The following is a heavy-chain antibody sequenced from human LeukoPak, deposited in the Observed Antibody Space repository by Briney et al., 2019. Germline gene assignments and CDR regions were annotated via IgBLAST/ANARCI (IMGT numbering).Heavy chain of an antibody. CDR1: GYTFTSYG. J-gene: IGHJ4*02. D-gene: IGHD1-20*01. CDR2: ISAYNGNT. Sequence: ASAKVSCKTSGYTFTSYGISWVRQAPGQGLGWMGWISAYNGNTNYAQKIQGRVTMTTDTSTSTAYMELRSLRSDDTAVYYCARDHVYNWNGYFDCWGQGTLVTVSS. CDR3: ARDHVYNWNGYFDC. V-gene: IGHV1-18*01.